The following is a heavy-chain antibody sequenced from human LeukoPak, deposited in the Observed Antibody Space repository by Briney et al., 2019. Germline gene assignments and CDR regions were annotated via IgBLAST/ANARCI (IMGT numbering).Heavy chain of an antibody. J-gene: IGHJ4*02. CDR1: GGSISTHF. CDR2: IYHTGST. CDR3: ARAPNGYYPLDY. Sequence: SETLSLTCTVSGGSISTHFWTWIRQPPGMGLEWIGYIYHTGSTNYNPSLKSRVTISLDTSKNQFSLHLSFVTAADTAVYYCARAPNGYYPLDYWGQGTLVTVSS. V-gene: IGHV4-59*11. D-gene: IGHD3-22*01.